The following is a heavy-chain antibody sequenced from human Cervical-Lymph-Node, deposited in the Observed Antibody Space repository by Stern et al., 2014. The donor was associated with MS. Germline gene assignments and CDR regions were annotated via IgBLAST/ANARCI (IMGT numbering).Heavy chain of an antibody. CDR1: GFTFSSYA. J-gene: IGHJ6*02. CDR2: ISYDGSNK. CDR3: ARDILTAAGYYYYGMDV. D-gene: IGHD6-13*01. Sequence: VQLVESGGGVVQPGRSLRLSCAASGFTFSSYAMHWVRQAPGKGLEWVAVISYDGSNKYYADSVKGRFTISRDNSKNTLYLQMNSLRAEDTAVYYCARDILTAAGYYYYGMDVWGQGTTVTVSS. V-gene: IGHV3-30-3*01.